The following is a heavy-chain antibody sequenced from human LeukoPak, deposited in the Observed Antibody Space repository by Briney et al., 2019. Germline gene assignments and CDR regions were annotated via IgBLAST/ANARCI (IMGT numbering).Heavy chain of an antibody. Sequence: SVTVSCKASGGTFSNYAINWVRQAPGQGLEWMGGIIPIFGTANYAQKLQGRVTIIADKSTSTVYMELNSLKSEDTAVYYCARGWDYDSGGRPTAYVYWGQGTLVTVSS. CDR3: ARGWDYDSGGRPTAYVY. D-gene: IGHD3-22*01. CDR1: GGTFSNYA. CDR2: IIPIFGTA. J-gene: IGHJ4*02. V-gene: IGHV1-69*06.